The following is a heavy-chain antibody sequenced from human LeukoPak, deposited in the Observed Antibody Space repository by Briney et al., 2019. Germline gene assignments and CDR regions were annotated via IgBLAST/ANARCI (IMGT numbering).Heavy chain of an antibody. J-gene: IGHJ4*02. CDR3: ARAILLTGSEYYFDS. Sequence: GGSLRLSCAASGFAVNDNYMGWVRQAPGKGLDWVSLIYSGGDTYYADAVKGRFTISRDNSKNTDYLQINSLRPDDTATYYCARAILLTGSEYYFDSWGQGTVVTVSS. CDR2: IYSGGDT. V-gene: IGHV3-53*01. D-gene: IGHD3-9*01. CDR1: GFAVNDNY.